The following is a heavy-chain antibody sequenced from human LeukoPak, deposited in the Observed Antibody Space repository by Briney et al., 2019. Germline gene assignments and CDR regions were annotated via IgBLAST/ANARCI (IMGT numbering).Heavy chain of an antibody. CDR2: ISGSGGST. J-gene: IGHJ4*02. CDR3: AKDGGLAYYYDSSGYPPDY. D-gene: IGHD3-22*01. CDR1: GFTFSSYA. Sequence: GGSLRLSCAASGFTFSSYAMSWVRQAPGKGLEWVSAISGSGGSTYYADSVKGRFTISRDNSKNTLYLQMNSLRAEDTTVYYCAKDGGLAYYYDSSGYPPDYWGQGTLVTVSS. V-gene: IGHV3-23*01.